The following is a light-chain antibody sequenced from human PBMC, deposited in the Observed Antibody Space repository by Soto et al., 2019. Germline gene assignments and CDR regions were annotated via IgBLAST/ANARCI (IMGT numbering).Light chain of an antibody. CDR2: LEGSGSY. CDR3: ETWDSNPHGV. Sequence: QAVVTQSSSASASLGSSVKLTCTLNSGHSSYIIAWHQQQPGKAPRYLMKLEGSGSYNKGSGVPDRFSGSSSGADRYLTISNLQFEDEADYYCETWDSNPHGVFGGGTKLTVL. V-gene: IGLV4-60*02. J-gene: IGLJ3*02. CDR1: SGHSSYI.